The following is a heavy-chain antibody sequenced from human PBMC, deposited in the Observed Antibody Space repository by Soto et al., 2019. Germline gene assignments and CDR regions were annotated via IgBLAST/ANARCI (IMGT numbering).Heavy chain of an antibody. V-gene: IGHV4-34*01. CDR3: ARGGYNWNYRDYYYYYMDV. CDR1: GGSFSGYY. J-gene: IGHJ6*03. D-gene: IGHD1-7*01. Sequence: SETLSLTCAVYGGSFSGYYWSWIRQPPGKGLEWIGEINHSGSTNYNPSLKSRVTISVDTSKNQFSLKLSSVTAADTAVYYCARGGYNWNYRDYYYYYMDVWGKGTTVTVSS. CDR2: INHSGST.